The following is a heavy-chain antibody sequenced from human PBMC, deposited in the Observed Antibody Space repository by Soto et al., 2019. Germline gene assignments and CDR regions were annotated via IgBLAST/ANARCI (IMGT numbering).Heavy chain of an antibody. CDR3: ATMGTPATRLYDFDN. J-gene: IGHJ4*02. D-gene: IGHD1-7*01. CDR1: GGSISSDDYY. Sequence: QVQLQESGPGLVKPSQTLSLTCTVSGGSISSDDYYWSWIRQPPGKGLEWIGFMSYSGSTSYNASLKSRVTKSVDTSKNQFSLNLNFVTAADTAVYYCATMGTPATRLYDFDNWGQGTLVTVSS. V-gene: IGHV4-30-4*01. CDR2: MSYSGST.